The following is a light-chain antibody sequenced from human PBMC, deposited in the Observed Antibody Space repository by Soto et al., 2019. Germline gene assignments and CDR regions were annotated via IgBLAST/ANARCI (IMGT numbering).Light chain of an antibody. CDR3: QYYGNSPKLT. CDR1: QSVSSSY. Sequence: EVVLTQSPGTLSFSPGERATLSCRASQSVSSSYLAWYQQKPGQAPRLLIYGASSRATGFPDRFSGTGSGTDFTLTISRLQPEDFAVYYCQYYGNSPKLTFGGGTKVDIK. V-gene: IGKV3-20*01. J-gene: IGKJ4*01. CDR2: GAS.